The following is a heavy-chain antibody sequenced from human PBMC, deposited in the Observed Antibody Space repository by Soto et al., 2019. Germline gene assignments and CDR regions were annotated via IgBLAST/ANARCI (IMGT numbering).Heavy chain of an antibody. Sequence: GSLRLSCAASGFRFSLSWMSCVRQTPGKGLEWVANINEDESEKFYADSVKGRFTISRDNAKNSLSLQSNSLTADDTAVYYCARAAWPKSSYYFDLWGRGTLVTVSS. CDR1: GFRFSLSW. CDR3: ARAAWPKSSYYFDL. V-gene: IGHV3-7*03. CDR2: INEDESEK. D-gene: IGHD3-16*01. J-gene: IGHJ4*01.